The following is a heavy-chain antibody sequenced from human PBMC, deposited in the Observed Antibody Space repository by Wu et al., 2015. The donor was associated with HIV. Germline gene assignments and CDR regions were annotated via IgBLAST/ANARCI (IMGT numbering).Heavy chain of an antibody. J-gene: IGHJ4*01. CDR3: ARSHKWLQLRYQEFDS. Sequence: QVQLVQSGAEVKKPGASVKVSCKTSGYTFTDYYIHWMRQVTGQGPEWMGWINPKNGGTNCAQNFQGRLSMTRDTSISSVYMELKRLTSEDTAMYFCARSHKWLQLRYQEFDSWGQGTLSPSPQ. CDR1: GYTFTDYY. CDR2: INPKNGGT. V-gene: IGHV1-2*02. D-gene: IGHD6-19*01.